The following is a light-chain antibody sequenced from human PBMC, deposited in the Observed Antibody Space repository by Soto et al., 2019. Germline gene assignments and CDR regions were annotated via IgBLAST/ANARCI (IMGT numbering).Light chain of an antibody. CDR2: GAS. V-gene: IGKV3-20*01. Sequence: EIVLTQSPGTLSLSPGGRATLSCRASQTVSSSSLAWYQQKPGQAPRLLIFGASTRAAGFPDRFSGSGSGTDFTLTISRLEPEDFAVYYCQQYGSSLRTFGGGTKVDIK. CDR3: QQYGSSLRT. CDR1: QTVSSSS. J-gene: IGKJ4*01.